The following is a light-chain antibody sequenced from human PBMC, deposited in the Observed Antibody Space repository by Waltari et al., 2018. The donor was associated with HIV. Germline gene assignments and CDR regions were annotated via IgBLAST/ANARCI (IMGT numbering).Light chain of an antibody. CDR2: AAS. J-gene: IGKJ2*01. V-gene: IGKV1-39*01. CDR1: QSVTKY. Sequence: DLQMTQSPSSLSASIGDRVTITCRASQSVTKYLNWYQQKPGKAPKLLMFAASSLQTGVPTRFSVSGSGTDFTLTISSLQPEDFATYYCQQSYDTPYTFGQGTKVEI. CDR3: QQSYDTPYT.